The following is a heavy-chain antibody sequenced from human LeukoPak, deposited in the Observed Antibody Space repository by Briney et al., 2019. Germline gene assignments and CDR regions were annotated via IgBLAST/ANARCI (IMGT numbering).Heavy chain of an antibody. CDR3: ARDGRAAAGYSTFDY. CDR2: INPNGDTT. V-gene: IGHV1-46*01. CDR1: GYSFTSYC. J-gene: IGHJ4*02. Sequence: ASVKVSCKASGYSFTSYCVHWVRQAPSQRLEWMGMINPNGDTTTYAQKFQGRVTMTRDTSTSAVYMELSSLRSEDTAVYYCARDGRAAAGYSTFDYWGQGTQVTVSS. D-gene: IGHD6-13*01.